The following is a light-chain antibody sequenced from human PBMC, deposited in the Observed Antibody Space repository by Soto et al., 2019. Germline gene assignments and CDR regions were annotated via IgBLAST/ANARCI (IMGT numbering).Light chain of an antibody. Sequence: DIQMPQSPSTLSASVGDRVTITCRASQSISVWLAWYQQKPGKAPKVLIYDASRLESGVPSRFSGSGSGTEFTLTISSLLPADFATYYCQHYNSYSWTFGQGTKVDI. J-gene: IGKJ1*01. V-gene: IGKV1-5*01. CDR1: QSISVW. CDR3: QHYNSYSWT. CDR2: DAS.